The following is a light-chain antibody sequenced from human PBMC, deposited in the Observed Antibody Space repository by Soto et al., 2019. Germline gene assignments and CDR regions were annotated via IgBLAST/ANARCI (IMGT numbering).Light chain of an antibody. Sequence: SVLTQSPGTLSLFPGEGATLSCRTSQSISSTYLAWYQQRPGHAPRLLIYAASSRATGIPDRFSGSGSGTDFTLTISRLEPEDFAVYYCQQYFGSLYTFGQGTKLEIK. CDR2: AAS. CDR1: QSISSTY. J-gene: IGKJ2*01. V-gene: IGKV3-20*01. CDR3: QQYFGSLYT.